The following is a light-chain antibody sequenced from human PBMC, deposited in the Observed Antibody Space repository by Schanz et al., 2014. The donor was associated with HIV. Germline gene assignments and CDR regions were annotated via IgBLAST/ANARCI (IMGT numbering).Light chain of an antibody. Sequence: EIVLTQSPDTLSLSPGERATLSCRASQTFSKNYLAWYHQKPGQAPRLLIYGASSRATGIPDRFSGSGSGTDFTLTISSLEPEDSAVYYCQQHSNWPPEYTFGQGTKLEIK. CDR2: GAS. CDR1: QTFSKNY. V-gene: IGKV3D-20*02. CDR3: QQHSNWPPEYT. J-gene: IGKJ2*01.